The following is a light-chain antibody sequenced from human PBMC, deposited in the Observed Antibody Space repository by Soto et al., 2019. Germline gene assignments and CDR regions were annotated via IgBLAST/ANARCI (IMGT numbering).Light chain of an antibody. CDR1: SSDVGGYNY. CDR2: DVS. J-gene: IGLJ1*01. V-gene: IGLV2-14*03. CDR3: SSYTSSSTLPYV. Sequence: VLTQPASVSGSPGQSITISCTGTSSDVGGYNYVSWYQQHPGKAPKLMIYDVSNRPSGVSNRFSGSESGNTASLTISGLQAEDEADYYCSSYTSSSTLPYVFGTGTKVTVL.